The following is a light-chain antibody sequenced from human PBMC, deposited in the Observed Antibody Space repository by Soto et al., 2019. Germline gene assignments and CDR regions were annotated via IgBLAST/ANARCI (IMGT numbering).Light chain of an antibody. Sequence: SYELTQPPSVSVAPGQTARISCGGNNIGSEGVHWYQQKPGQAPVLVVCDDSDRPSGIPDRFSGSKSGNTATLTISRVEAGDEADYYCQVWHVSSDHYVFGGGTKVTVL. CDR2: DDS. V-gene: IGLV3-21*02. J-gene: IGLJ1*01. CDR1: NIGSEG. CDR3: QVWHVSSDHYV.